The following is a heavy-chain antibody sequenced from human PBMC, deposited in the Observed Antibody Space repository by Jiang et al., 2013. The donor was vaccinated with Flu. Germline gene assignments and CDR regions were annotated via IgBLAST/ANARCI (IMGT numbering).Heavy chain of an antibody. CDR3: ASLNAVGEYSSSWYWFDP. J-gene: IGHJ5*02. CDR2: INHSGST. CDR1: GGSFSGYY. Sequence: LLKPSETLSLTCAVYGGSFSGYYWSWIRQPPGKGLEWIGEINHSGSTNYNPSLKSRVTISVDTSKNQFSLKLSSVTAADTAVYYCASLNAVGEYSSSWYWFDPWGQGTLVTVSS. V-gene: IGHV4-34*01. D-gene: IGHD6-13*01.